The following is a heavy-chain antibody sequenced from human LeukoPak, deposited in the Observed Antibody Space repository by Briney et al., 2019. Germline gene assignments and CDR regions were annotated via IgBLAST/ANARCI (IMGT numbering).Heavy chain of an antibody. CDR2: IIDNGDTT. CDR1: GFNFNRYA. J-gene: IGHJ6*03. CDR3: AKLGGQEIYNYYVGV. D-gene: IGHD3-16*01. V-gene: IGHV3-23*01. Sequence: GGSLRLSCAASGFNFNRYAMSWVRQAPGKGLEWVSGIIDNGDTTYHANSVKGRFTISRDNSKNTLYLQMHSLRAEDTAVYYCAKLGGQEIYNYYVGVWGKGTTVAVSS.